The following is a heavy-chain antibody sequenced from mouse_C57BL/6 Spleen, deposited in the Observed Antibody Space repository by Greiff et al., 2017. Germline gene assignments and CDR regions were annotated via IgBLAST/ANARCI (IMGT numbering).Heavy chain of an antibody. J-gene: IGHJ4*01. CDR1: GYTFTSYW. Sequence: QVQLQQPGAELVRPGSSVKLSCKASGYTFTSYWMHWVKQRPIQGLEWIGNIYPSDSETHYNQKFKDKATLTVDKSSSTAYMQLSSLTSEDSAVYYCASELGYAMDYWGQGTSVTVSS. CDR2: IYPSDSET. D-gene: IGHD4-1*01. CDR3: ASELGYAMDY. V-gene: IGHV1-52*01.